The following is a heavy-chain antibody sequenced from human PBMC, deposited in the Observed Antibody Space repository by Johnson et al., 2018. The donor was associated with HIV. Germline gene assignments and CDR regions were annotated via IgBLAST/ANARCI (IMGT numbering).Heavy chain of an antibody. D-gene: IGHD1-7*01. J-gene: IGHJ3*01. V-gene: IGHV3-74*01. CDR3: AREPGLELQFSHAFDF. CDR2: INSDGSST. Sequence: VQLVESGGGLVQPGGSLRLSCAASGFTFSSYWMHWVRQAPGKGLVWVSRINSDGSSTSYADSVKGRFTISRDNAKNSLYLHMNSLRAEDTALYYCAREPGLELQFSHAFDFWGQGTMVSVSS. CDR1: GFTFSSYW.